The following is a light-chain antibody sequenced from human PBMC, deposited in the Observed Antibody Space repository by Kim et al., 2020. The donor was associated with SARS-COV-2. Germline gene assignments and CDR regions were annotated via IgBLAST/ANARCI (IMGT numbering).Light chain of an antibody. Sequence: SSELTQDPAVSVALGQTVRITCQGDSLRSYYASWYQQKPGQAPELVISGKNNRPSGIPDRFSGSSSGNTASLSITGAQAEDEADYYCNFRDSSGLHRVFG. J-gene: IGLJ2*01. V-gene: IGLV3-19*01. CDR1: SLRSYY. CDR3: NFRDSSGLHRV. CDR2: GKN.